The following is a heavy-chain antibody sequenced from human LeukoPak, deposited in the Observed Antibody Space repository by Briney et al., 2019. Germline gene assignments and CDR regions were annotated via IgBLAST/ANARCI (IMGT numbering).Heavy chain of an antibody. J-gene: IGHJ4*02. D-gene: IGHD1/OR15-1a*01. CDR2: MNDGGTI. CDR3: ARRWSNGNNFDF. Sequence: SETLSLTCAVYGGSFNIYSVHWIRQSPEKGLEWIGEMNDGGTINYNPSLLSRVTISLDRSKNQFSLKLTSVTTADTAVYYCARRWSNGNNFDFWVQGTRATV. V-gene: IGHV4-34*01. CDR1: GGSFNIYS.